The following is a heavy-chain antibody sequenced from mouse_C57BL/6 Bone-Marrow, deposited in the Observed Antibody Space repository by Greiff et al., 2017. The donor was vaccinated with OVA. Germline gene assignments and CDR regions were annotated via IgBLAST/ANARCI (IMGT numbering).Heavy chain of an antibody. V-gene: IGHV1-15*01. D-gene: IGHD2-5*01. Sequence: VQLQQSGAELVRPGASVTLSCKASGYTFTDYEMHWVKQTPVHGLEWIGAIDPETGGTAYNQKFKGKAILTADKSSSTAYMELRSLTSEDSAVYYCTRWNYSNRAWFAYWGQGTLVTVSA. CDR2: IDPETGGT. J-gene: IGHJ3*01. CDR1: GYTFTDYE. CDR3: TRWNYSNRAWFAY.